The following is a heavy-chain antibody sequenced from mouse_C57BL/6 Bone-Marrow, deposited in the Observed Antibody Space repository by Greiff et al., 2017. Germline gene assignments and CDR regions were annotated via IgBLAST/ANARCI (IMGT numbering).Heavy chain of an antibody. CDR2: LDPENGDT. Sequence: VQLQQSGAELVRPGASVKLSCTASGFNIKDDYMHWVKQRPEQGLEWIGWLDPENGDTEYASKFQGKATITADTSSNTAYLQRSSLTSEDTAVYYCTTEGVYYGSSYWYFDVWGTGTTVTVSS. D-gene: IGHD1-1*01. J-gene: IGHJ1*03. V-gene: IGHV14-4*01. CDR3: TTEGVYYGSSYWYFDV. CDR1: GFNIKDDY.